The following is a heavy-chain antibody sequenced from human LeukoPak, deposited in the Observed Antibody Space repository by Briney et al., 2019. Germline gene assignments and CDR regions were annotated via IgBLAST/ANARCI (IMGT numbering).Heavy chain of an antibody. CDR3: ARAGSSAYLIDY. Sequence: SGTLSLTCAVYGGSFSGYYWSWIRQPPGKGLEWIGEINHSGSTNYNPSLKSRVTISVDTSKNQFSLKLSSVTAADTAVYYCARAGSSAYLIDYWGQGTLVTVSS. D-gene: IGHD3-22*01. CDR2: INHSGST. CDR1: GGSFSGYY. V-gene: IGHV4-34*01. J-gene: IGHJ4*02.